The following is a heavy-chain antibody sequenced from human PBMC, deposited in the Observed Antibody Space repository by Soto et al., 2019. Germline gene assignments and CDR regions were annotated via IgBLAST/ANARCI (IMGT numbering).Heavy chain of an antibody. Sequence: GGSLRLSCAASGFTFSGYAMSWVRQAPGKGLEWVSAISGSGGSTYYADSVKGRFTISRDNSKNTLYLQMNSLRAEDTAVYYCAKDIEYSSSSIDYWGQGTLVTVSS. CDR2: ISGSGGST. J-gene: IGHJ4*02. CDR1: GFTFSGYA. D-gene: IGHD6-6*01. CDR3: AKDIEYSSSSIDY. V-gene: IGHV3-23*01.